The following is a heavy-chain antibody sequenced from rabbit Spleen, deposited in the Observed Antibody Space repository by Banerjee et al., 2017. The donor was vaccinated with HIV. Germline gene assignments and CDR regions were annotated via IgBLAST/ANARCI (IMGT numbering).Heavy chain of an antibody. CDR3: ARDGYSRGWGIILYYFNL. J-gene: IGHJ4*01. CDR1: GVSFSISSY. V-gene: IGHV1S40*01. CDR2: IDSGSSGFT. D-gene: IGHD4-1*01. Sequence: QSLEESGGDLVKPGASLTLTCTASGVSFSISSYMCWVRQAPGKGLEWIACIDSGSSGFTYYATWAKGRFTRSKTSSTTVTLQMTRLTAADTATYFCARDGYSRGWGIILYYFNLWGPGTLVTVS.